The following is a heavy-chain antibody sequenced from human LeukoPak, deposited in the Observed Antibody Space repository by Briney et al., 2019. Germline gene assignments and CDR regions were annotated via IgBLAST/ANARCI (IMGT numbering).Heavy chain of an antibody. V-gene: IGHV3-23*01. CDR2: MSGGGGDT. CDR1: GFTFRNDA. D-gene: IGHD3-10*01. J-gene: IGHJ6*04. Sequence: PGGSLRLSCAASGFTFRNDAMTWGRQAPGKGLEWVAAMSGGGGDTYYADSVKGRFTISRDNSKNTLSLQMNRLRAEDTAIHYCAKVPYSDYGSGRPPFMDVWGKGTTVTVSS. CDR3: AKVPYSDYGSGRPPFMDV.